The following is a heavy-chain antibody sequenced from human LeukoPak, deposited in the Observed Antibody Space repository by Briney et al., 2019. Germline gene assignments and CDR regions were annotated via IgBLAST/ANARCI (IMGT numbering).Heavy chain of an antibody. D-gene: IGHD5-24*01. CDR2: MNPNSGNT. J-gene: IGHJ6*02. CDR1: GYTFTSYD. CDR3: ARDPQRRLQFRSSRPPKLSYGMDV. V-gene: IGHV1-8*01. Sequence: GASVKVSCKASGYTFTSYDINWVRQATGQGLEWMGWMNPNSGNTGYAQKFQGRVTMTRNTSISTAYMELSSLRSEDTAVYYCARDPQRRLQFRSSRPPKLSYGMDVWGQGTTVTVSS.